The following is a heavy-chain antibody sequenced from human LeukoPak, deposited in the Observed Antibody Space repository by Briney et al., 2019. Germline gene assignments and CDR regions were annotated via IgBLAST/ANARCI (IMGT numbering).Heavy chain of an antibody. J-gene: IGHJ4*02. CDR1: GDSVSSNSSA. D-gene: IGHD6-19*01. CDR3: ARSNSDSSGWYEAPDY. Sequence: SQTLSLTCAISGDSVSSNSSAWNWIRQSPSRGLEWLGSKYYRSKCYNDYAVSVKRRITINPYTSKSQSSLQPNSVTPEDTAVYYCARSNSDSSGWYEAPDYWGQGTLVTVSS. V-gene: IGHV6-1*01. CDR2: KYYRSKCYN.